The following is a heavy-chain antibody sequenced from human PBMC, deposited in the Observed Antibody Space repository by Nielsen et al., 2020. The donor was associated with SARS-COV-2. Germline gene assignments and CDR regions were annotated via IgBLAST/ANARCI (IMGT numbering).Heavy chain of an antibody. CDR1: GGSISSGGYY. V-gene: IGHV4-31*03. J-gene: IGHJ3*02. CDR2: IYYSGST. CDR3: ARARGAHVITMIVVVDAFDI. D-gene: IGHD3-22*01. Sequence: SKTLSLTCTVSGGSISSGGYYWSWIRQHPGKGLEWIGYIYYSGSTYYNPSLKSRVTISVDTSKNQFSLKLSSVTAADTAVYYCARARGAHVITMIVVVDAFDIWGQGTMVTVSS.